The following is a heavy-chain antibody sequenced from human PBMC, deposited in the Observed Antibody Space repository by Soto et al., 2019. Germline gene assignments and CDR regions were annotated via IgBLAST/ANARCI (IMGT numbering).Heavy chain of an antibody. Sequence: QVQLLQSGDEVRKPGSSVKVSCKASGYIFVNYGIACVRQAPVQWLEWMGWRSTYSGNTHYASKVQGRLTMTTDTSTSTAYMDLGSLTSDATAVYYCAMVDNFVTATPQDVWGQGTTVTVS. J-gene: IGHJ6*02. CDR1: GYIFVNYG. D-gene: IGHD5-12*01. CDR3: AMVDNFVTATPQDV. V-gene: IGHV1-18*01. CDR2: RSTYSGNT.